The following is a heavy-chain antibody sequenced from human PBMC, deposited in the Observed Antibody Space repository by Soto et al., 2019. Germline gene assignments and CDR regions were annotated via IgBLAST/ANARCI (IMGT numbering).Heavy chain of an antibody. CDR2: IYHSGST. D-gene: IGHD6-19*01. CDR3: ASLAVAGDFDY. CDR1: SGSISSSNW. V-gene: IGHV4-4*02. J-gene: IGHJ4*02. Sequence: SETLSLTCAVSSGSISSSNWCSWVRQPPGKGLGWIGEIYHSGSTNYNPSLKSRVTISVDKSKNQFSLKLSSVTAADTAVYYCASLAVAGDFDYWGQGTLVTVSS.